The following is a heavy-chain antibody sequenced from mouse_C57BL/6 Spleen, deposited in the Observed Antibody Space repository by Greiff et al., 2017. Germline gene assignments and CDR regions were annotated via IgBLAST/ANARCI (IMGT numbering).Heavy chain of an antibody. D-gene: IGHD1-1*01. CDR3: ARKRITTVVAHWYFDV. CDR2: INPNNGGT. V-gene: IGHV1-18*01. Sequence: EVQLQESGPELVKPGASVKIPCKASGYTFTDYNMDWVKQSHGKSLEWIGDINPNNGGTIYNQKFKGKATLTVDKSSSTAYMELRSLTSEDTAVYYCARKRITTVVAHWYFDVWGTGTTVTVSS. J-gene: IGHJ1*03. CDR1: GYTFTDYN.